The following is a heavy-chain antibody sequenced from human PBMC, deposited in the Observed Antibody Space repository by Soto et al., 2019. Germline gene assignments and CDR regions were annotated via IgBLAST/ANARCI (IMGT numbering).Heavy chain of an antibody. CDR2: ISGSGGST. Sequence: GGCLRLSCAASGFTFSSDAMSWVRQAPGKGLEWVSAISGSGGSTYYADSVKGRFTISRDNSKNTLYLQMNSLRAEDTAVYYCSKDKSAGLPAAEMNWFDPWGQGTLVTVSS. CDR3: SKDKSAGLPAAEMNWFDP. D-gene: IGHD2-2*01. J-gene: IGHJ5*02. V-gene: IGHV3-23*01. CDR1: GFTFSSDA.